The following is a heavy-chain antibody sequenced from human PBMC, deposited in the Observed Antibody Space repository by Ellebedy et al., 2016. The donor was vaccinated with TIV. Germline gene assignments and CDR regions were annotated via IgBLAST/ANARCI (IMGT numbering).Heavy chain of an antibody. V-gene: IGHV3-48*02. CDR1: GFTFSYYP. J-gene: IGHJ4*02. Sequence: GGSLRLSCAASGFTFSYYPMNWVRQAPGKGLEWLSYISSTSDTIYNADSVKGRFTISRDNAKNSLYLQMNSLRDEDTAVYYCARDENYYGSGTLDYWGQGTLVSVSS. CDR2: ISSTSDTI. CDR3: ARDENYYGSGTLDY. D-gene: IGHD3-10*01.